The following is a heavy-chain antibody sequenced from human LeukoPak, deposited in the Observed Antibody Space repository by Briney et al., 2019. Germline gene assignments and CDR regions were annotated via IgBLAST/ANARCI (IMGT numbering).Heavy chain of an antibody. CDR2: INPNSGVT. V-gene: IGHV1-2*02. CDR3: AKVSIRGLPTSYFDY. D-gene: IGHD5-18*01. J-gene: IGHJ4*02. CDR1: GYTFTGYY. Sequence: ASVKVSCKASGYTFTGYYMHWVRQAPGQGLEWMGWINPNSGVTSYAQKFQGRVTMTRDTSISTAYMELSRLRSDDTAMYYRAKVSIRGLPTSYFDYWGQGTLVTVSS.